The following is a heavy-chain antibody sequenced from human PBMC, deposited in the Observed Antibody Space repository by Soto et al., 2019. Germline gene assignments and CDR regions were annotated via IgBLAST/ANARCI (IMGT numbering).Heavy chain of an antibody. CDR3: ATSEKEINPYVFTY. D-gene: IGHD3-16*01. Sequence: VKLDRQGAGYAFTIYGMTCLRKEPGQGLEWMGWITPYNGNTNYAQKFQGRVTMTTDTSTNTAYMELRSLRSDDTAVYYRATSEKEINPYVFTYWGQGNMVTSPQ. CDR1: GYAFTIYG. V-gene: IGHV1-18*01. J-gene: IGHJ4*02. CDR2: ITPYNGNT.